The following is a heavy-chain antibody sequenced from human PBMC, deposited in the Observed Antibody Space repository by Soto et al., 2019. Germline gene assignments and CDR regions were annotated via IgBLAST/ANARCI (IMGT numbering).Heavy chain of an antibody. V-gene: IGHV1-2*04. CDR1: GYTFTGYY. J-gene: IGHJ2*01. CDR3: ARDHGGSCSGGSCPQRSKSVWYFDL. D-gene: IGHD2-15*01. Sequence: QVQLVQSGAEVKKPGASVKVSCKASGYTFTGYYMHWVRQAPGQGLEWMGWINPNSGGTNYAQKFQGWVTMTRDTSISTAYMELSRLRSDDTAVYYCARDHGGSCSGGSCPQRSKSVWYFDLWGRGTLVTVSS. CDR2: INPNSGGT.